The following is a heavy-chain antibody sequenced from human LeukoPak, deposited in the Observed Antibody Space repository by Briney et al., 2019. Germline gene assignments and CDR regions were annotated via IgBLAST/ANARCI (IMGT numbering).Heavy chain of an antibody. D-gene: IGHD3-16*01. Sequence: ASVNVFYKASGYMFTDGYMHWVRQAPGQGLEFMGWINPDSGFTNYAQKFKGRVTMTRDTSISTAYLEVRSLTSDDTAVYYCAPTAEAYTSWWKVWGQGTLVTVSS. J-gene: IGHJ4*02. CDR1: GYMFTDGY. CDR3: APTAEAYTSWWKV. CDR2: INPDSGFT. V-gene: IGHV1-2*02.